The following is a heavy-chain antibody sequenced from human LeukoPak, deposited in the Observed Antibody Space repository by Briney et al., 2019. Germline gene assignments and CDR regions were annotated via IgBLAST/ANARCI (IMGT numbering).Heavy chain of an antibody. D-gene: IGHD3-9*01. CDR3: ARSPARGYDILTNYNDY. CDR2: ISTYNPNT. CDR1: GYSFTAYV. J-gene: IGHJ4*02. Sequence: HGASVKVSCKVSGYSFTAYVISWVRQAPGQGLEWMGWISTYNPNTNYAQKFQGRVTMTTDTSTSTVYMELRSLRSDDTAVYYCARSPARGYDILTNYNDYWGQGTLVTVSS. V-gene: IGHV1-18*01.